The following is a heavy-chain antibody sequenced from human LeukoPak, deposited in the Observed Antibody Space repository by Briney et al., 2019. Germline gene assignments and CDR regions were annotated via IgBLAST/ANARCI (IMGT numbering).Heavy chain of an antibody. CDR2: ISGSGGST. D-gene: IGHD6-19*01. J-gene: IGHJ3*02. CDR3: AKGRDSSGWSPWDAFDI. V-gene: IGHV3-23*01. CDR1: GFTFSSYA. Sequence: SGGSLRLSCAASGFTFSSYAMSWVRQAPGKGLEWVSAISGSGGSTYYADSVKGRFTISRDNSKNTLYLQMNSLRAEDTAVYYCAKGRDSSGWSPWDAFDIWGQGTMVTVSS.